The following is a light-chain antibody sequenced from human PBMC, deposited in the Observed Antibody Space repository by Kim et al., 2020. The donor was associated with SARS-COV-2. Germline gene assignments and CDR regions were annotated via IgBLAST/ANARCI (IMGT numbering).Light chain of an antibody. CDR2: GAS. CDR3: QQYGGSPKT. J-gene: IGKJ1*01. Sequence: ESVLTQSPGTLSLSPGERATLSCRASQAVSNIFLAWYQQKPGQAPRLLIYGASSRATGIPDRFSGSGSGTDFTLTISRLEPEDFAVYYCQQYGGSPKTFGQGTKVDIK. CDR1: QAVSNIF. V-gene: IGKV3-20*01.